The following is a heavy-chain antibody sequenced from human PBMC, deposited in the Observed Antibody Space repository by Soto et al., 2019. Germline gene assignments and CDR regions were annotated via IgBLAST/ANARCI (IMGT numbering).Heavy chain of an antibody. V-gene: IGHV4-59*01. D-gene: IGHD5-18*01. Sequence: KTSETLSLTCTVSGDSIRGSYWAWIRQPPGKGLEWIGYIYYTATTNYNPSLKSRVTISLDTSKKQFSLKLTSVTAADTAVYYCARGTAMTNGYGMGVWGQVTTVTVAS. J-gene: IGHJ6*02. CDR3: ARGTAMTNGYGMGV. CDR1: GDSIRGSY. CDR2: IYYTATT.